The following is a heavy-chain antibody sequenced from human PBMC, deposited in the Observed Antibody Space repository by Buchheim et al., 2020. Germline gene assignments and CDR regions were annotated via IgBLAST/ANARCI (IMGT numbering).Heavy chain of an antibody. D-gene: IGHD2-2*02. CDR3: ARGRGCSSTSCYRRHYYYYMDV. Sequence: QVQLQQWGAGLLKPSETLSLTCAVYGGSFSGYYWSWIRQPPGKGLEWIGEINHSGSTTYNPSLKSRVTISVDTSKNQFSLKLSSVTAADTAVYYCARGRGCSSTSCYRRHYYYYMDVWGKGTT. CDR2: INHSGST. CDR1: GGSFSGYY. V-gene: IGHV4-34*01. J-gene: IGHJ6*03.